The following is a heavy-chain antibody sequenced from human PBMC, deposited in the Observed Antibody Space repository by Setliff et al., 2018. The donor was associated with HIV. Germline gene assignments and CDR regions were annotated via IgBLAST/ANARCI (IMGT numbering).Heavy chain of an antibody. CDR2: IFGSGIT. CDR3: ARGGPDYYDYPYFDS. V-gene: IGHV4-31*03. CDR1: GFSISSDGFY. D-gene: IGHD3-22*01. Sequence: SETLSLTCTLSGFSISSDGFYWNWIRQRPGKGLEWIGYIFGSGITYYNPSLKSRLRISIDTSANQFSVELSSVTAADTALYFCARGGPDYYDYPYFDSWGQGTLVTVSS. J-gene: IGHJ4*02.